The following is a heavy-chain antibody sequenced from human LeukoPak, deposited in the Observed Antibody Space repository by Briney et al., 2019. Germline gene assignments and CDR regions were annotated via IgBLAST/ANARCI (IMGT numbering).Heavy chain of an antibody. V-gene: IGHV3-74*01. CDR1: GFTFSSYW. CDR3: TTYILEWLLHNDY. CDR2: INNDGSGT. Sequence: GGSLRLSCAASGFTFSSYWMHWVRQAPGKGPVWVSRINNDGSGTTYADSVKGRFTISRDNSKNTLYLQMNSLKTEDTAVYYCTTYILEWLLHNDYWGQGTLVTVSS. J-gene: IGHJ4*02. D-gene: IGHD3-3*01.